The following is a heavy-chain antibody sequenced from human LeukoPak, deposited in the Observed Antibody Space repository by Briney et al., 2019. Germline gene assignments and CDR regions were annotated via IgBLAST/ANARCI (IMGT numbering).Heavy chain of an antibody. CDR2: INPNSGGT. V-gene: IGHV1-2*02. CDR3: ARLASSSWPLYYYYGMDV. D-gene: IGHD6-13*01. CDR1: GYTFTGYY. Sequence: ASVKVSCKASGYTFTGYYMHWVRQAPGQGLEWMGWINPNSGGTNYAQKFQGRVTMTRSTSISTAYMELSSLRSEDTAVYYCARLASSSWPLYYYYGMDVWGQGTTVTVSS. J-gene: IGHJ6*02.